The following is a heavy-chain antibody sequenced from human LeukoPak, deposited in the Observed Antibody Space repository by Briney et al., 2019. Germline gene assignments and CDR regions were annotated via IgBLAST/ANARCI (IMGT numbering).Heavy chain of an antibody. Sequence: ASVKVSCKASGYTFTSYHMHWVRQAPGQGLEWMGIINPSGGTTNYAQKFRGRVTMTRDMSTSTVYMQLSSLRSEDTAVYYCARARSGPYGSGSLDAFDIWGQGTMVTVSS. CDR1: GYTFTSYH. J-gene: IGHJ3*02. D-gene: IGHD3-10*01. V-gene: IGHV1-46*01. CDR3: ARARSGPYGSGSLDAFDI. CDR2: INPSGGTT.